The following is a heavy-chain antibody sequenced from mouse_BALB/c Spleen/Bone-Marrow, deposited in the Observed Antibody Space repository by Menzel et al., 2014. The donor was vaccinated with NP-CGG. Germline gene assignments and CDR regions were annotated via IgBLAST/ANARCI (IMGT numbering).Heavy chain of an antibody. CDR3: ARYRLGTYFDY. D-gene: IGHD2-14*01. V-gene: IGHV14-3*02. CDR2: VDPANGNT. J-gene: IGHJ2*01. CDR1: GFNIKDTY. Sequence: DVQLQESGAELAKPGASVKLSCTASGFNIKDTYMHWVKQRPEQGLEWIGRVDPANGNTKYDPKFQGKATITADTSSNTAYLQLSSLTPEDTAVYYCARYRLGTYFDYWGQGTTLTVSS.